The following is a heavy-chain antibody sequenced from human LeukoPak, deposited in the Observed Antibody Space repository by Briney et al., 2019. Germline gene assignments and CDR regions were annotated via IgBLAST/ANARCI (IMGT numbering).Heavy chain of an antibody. V-gene: IGHV3-48*03. CDR1: GFTFSSYE. Sequence: GGSLRLSCAASGFTFSSYEMNWVRQAPGKGLEWVSFISGSDSIIFYADSVKGRFTISRDNARNSLYLQMNSLRDEDTAVYYCAREIVVLNMGDGFDYWGQGTLVTVSS. CDR3: AREIVVLNMGDGFDY. J-gene: IGHJ4*02. D-gene: IGHD3-22*01. CDR2: ISGSDSII.